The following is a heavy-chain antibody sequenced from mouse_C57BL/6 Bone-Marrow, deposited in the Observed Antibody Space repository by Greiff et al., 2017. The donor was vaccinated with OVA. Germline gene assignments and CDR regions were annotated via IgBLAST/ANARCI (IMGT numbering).Heavy chain of an antibody. CDR1: GYSITSGYY. Sequence: EVQLQESGPGLVKPSQSLSLTCSVTGYSITSGYYWNWIRQFPGNQLEWMGYISYDGSNNYNQSLKNRITITRAKSKNQFFLKLQSVTTEDTATYYCARDYGSSYNYFDYWGQGTTLTVSS. V-gene: IGHV3-6*01. CDR2: ISYDGSN. J-gene: IGHJ2*01. D-gene: IGHD1-1*01. CDR3: ARDYGSSYNYFDY.